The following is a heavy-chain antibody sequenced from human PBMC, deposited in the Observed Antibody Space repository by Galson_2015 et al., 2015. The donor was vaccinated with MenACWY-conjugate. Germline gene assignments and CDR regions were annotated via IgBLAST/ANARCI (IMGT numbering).Heavy chain of an antibody. Sequence: SLRLSCAASGFTFCSFWMHWVRQAPGKGLVWVSRMNSDGSSTSYADSVKGRFTISRDNAKNTLYLQMNSLRAEDTAVYYCARGLSVAAAVSPFAYWGQGTLVTVSS. CDR2: MNSDGSST. D-gene: IGHD6-13*01. V-gene: IGHV3-74*01. CDR3: ARGLSVAAAVSPFAY. J-gene: IGHJ4*02. CDR1: GFTFCSFW.